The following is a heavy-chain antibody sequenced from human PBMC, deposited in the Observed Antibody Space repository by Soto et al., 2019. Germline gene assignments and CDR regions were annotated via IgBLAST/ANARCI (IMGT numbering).Heavy chain of an antibody. Sequence: ASVKVSCKASGYTFTSYDINWVRQATGQGLEWMGWMNPNSGNTGYVQKFQGRVTTTRNTSISTAYMELSSLRSEDTAVYYCARLYCSGGSCSPDFPGESNENNWFDPWGQGTLVTVSS. CDR2: MNPNSGNT. CDR1: GYTFTSYD. CDR3: ARLYCSGGSCSPDFPGESNENNWFDP. V-gene: IGHV1-8*01. J-gene: IGHJ5*02. D-gene: IGHD2-15*01.